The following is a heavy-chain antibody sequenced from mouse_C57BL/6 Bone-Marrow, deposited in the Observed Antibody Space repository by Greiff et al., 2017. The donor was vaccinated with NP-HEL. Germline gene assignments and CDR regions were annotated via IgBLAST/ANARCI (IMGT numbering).Heavy chain of an antibody. J-gene: IGHJ3*01. D-gene: IGHD3-3*01. V-gene: IGHV1-55*01. CDR2: IYPGSGST. CDR1: GYTFTSYW. Sequence: QVQLQQPGAELVKPGASVQMSCKASGYTFTSYWITWVKQRPGQGLEWIGDIYPGSGSTNYNEKFKSKATLTVATSSSTAYMQLSSLTSEDSAVYYCARGRAPWFAYWGQGTLVTVSA. CDR3: ARGRAPWFAY.